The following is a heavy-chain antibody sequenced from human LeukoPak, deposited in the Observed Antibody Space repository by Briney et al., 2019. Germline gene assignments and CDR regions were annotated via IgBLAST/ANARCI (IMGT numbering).Heavy chain of an antibody. V-gene: IGHV3-15*07. J-gene: IGHJ4*02. D-gene: IGHD1-1*01. CDR3: TTGIDDGGGY. CDR2: IKTNADGEPT. Sequence: GGSLRLSCAASGFTFSDSAVHWARQASGKDLEWVGRIKTNADGEPTDYAAPVEGRFVISRDDSKKTLYLEMNSLRVDDTALYFCTTGIDDGGGYWGQGTMVTVSS. CDR1: GFTFSDSA.